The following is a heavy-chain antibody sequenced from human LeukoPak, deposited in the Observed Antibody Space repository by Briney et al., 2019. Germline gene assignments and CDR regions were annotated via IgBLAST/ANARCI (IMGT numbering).Heavy chain of an antibody. CDR2: ISEDGSNT. CDR1: GFTLSCFG. J-gene: IGHJ2*01. D-gene: IGHD5-18*01. Sequence: GGALRLSCTASGFTLSCFGMPWVRQAPGKGLEWVAVISEDGSNTYYAYSVKGRFTISRDNSKNTLDLQLNSLRTEDTAAYYCEKDADTATIIYWYFDLWGRGTLVTVSS. V-gene: IGHV3-30*18. CDR3: EKDADTATIIYWYFDL.